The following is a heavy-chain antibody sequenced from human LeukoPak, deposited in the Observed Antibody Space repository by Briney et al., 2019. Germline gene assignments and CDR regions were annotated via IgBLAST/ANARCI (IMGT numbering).Heavy chain of an antibody. V-gene: IGHV3-23*01. CDR1: GFTFSIYA. D-gene: IGHD3-22*01. CDR2: ITGRGEST. J-gene: IGHJ4*02. Sequence: GGSLRLSCAASGFTFSIYAMSWVRQAPGKGLQWVSSITGRGESTWYVDSVKGRFTITRDNSENTLYLQMHSLRAEDTAVYYCARDRPNYYGSDGHYYRRDGDYWGRGTLVSVSS. CDR3: ARDRPNYYGSDGHYYRRDGDY.